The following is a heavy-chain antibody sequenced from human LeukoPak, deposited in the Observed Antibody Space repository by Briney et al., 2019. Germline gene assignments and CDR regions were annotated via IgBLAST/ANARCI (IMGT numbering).Heavy chain of an antibody. D-gene: IGHD2-21*02. Sequence: PSETLSLTCTVSGGSISSYYWSWIRQPPGKGLEWIGSIYYSGSTYYNPSLKSRVTISVDTSKNQFSLKLSSVTAADTAVYYCARGAVIVVVTAIESLNWFDPWGQGTLVTVSS. CDR2: IYYSGST. CDR1: GGSISSYY. V-gene: IGHV4-59*12. CDR3: ARGAVIVVVTAIESLNWFDP. J-gene: IGHJ5*02.